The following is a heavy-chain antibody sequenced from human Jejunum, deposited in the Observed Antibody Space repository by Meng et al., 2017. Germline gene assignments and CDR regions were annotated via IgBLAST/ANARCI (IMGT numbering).Heavy chain of an antibody. CDR1: GFTFNSFA. D-gene: IGHD6-13*01. CDR2: IVGSVGGGST. Sequence: GESLKISCAASGFTFNSFAMTWVRQAPGKRLEWVSGIVGSVGGGSTFYPESVKGRFTISRDNSKNTVYLHMNSLRAEDTAVYYCAKSSSSSYNADFDNWGQGTQVTVSS. V-gene: IGHV3-23*01. CDR3: AKSSSSSYNADFDN. J-gene: IGHJ4*02.